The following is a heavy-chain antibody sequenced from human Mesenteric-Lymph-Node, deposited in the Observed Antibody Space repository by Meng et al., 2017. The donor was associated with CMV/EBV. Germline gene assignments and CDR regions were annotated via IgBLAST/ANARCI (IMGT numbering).Heavy chain of an antibody. J-gene: IGHJ4*02. CDR3: ASGIAPYFDY. D-gene: IGHD6-13*01. V-gene: IGHV3-23*01. CDR1: GFTFSSYE. CDR2: IRGGGGST. Sequence: GESLKISCAASGFTFSSYEMNWVRQAPGKGLEWVSAIRGGGGSTYYADSVKGQFTISRDNSKNTLYLQMNSLRAEDTAVYYCASGIAPYFDYWGQGTLVTVSS.